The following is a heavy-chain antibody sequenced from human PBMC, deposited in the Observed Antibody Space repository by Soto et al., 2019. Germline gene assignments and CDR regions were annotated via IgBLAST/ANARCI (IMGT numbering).Heavy chain of an antibody. Sequence: QVQLVESGGVVVQPGRSLRLSCAASGFTFSSYGMHWVRQAPGKGLEWVAVIWYDGSNKYYADSVKGRFTISRDNSKNTLYLQMNSLRAEDTAVYYCARDLGYYDSSGYLEPAYYFDYWGQGTLVTVSS. V-gene: IGHV3-33*01. CDR3: ARDLGYYDSSGYLEPAYYFDY. D-gene: IGHD3-22*01. J-gene: IGHJ4*02. CDR2: IWYDGSNK. CDR1: GFTFSSYG.